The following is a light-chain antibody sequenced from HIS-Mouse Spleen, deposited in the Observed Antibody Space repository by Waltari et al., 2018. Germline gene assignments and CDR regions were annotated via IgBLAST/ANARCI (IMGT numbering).Light chain of an antibody. CDR1: GLRSSY. CDR3: NSRDSSGNHVV. CDR2: GKN. Sequence: SSELTQDPAVSVSLGQTVRITCQGDGLRSSYASWYQQNPGPAPVLVIYGKNNRPSGIPDRFSGSSSGNTASLTITGAQAEDEADYYCNSRDSSGNHVVFGGGTKLTVL. J-gene: IGLJ2*01. V-gene: IGLV3-19*01.